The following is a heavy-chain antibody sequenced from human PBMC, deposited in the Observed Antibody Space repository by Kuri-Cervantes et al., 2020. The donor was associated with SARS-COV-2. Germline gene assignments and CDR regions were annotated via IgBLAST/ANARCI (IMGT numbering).Heavy chain of an antibody. Sequence: ASVKVSCKASGYTFTGYYMHWVRQAPGQGLEWMGWINPNSGGTNYAQKFQGRVTMTRDTSISTAYMELSRLRSDDTAVYYCARKSIAARPSPYYYYYMDVWGKGTTVTDSS. CDR1: GYTFTGYY. V-gene: IGHV1-2*02. J-gene: IGHJ6*03. CDR2: INPNSGGT. D-gene: IGHD6-6*01. CDR3: ARKSIAARPSPYYYYYMDV.